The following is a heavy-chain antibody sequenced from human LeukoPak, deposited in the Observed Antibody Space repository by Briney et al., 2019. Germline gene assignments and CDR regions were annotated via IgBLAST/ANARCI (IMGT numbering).Heavy chain of an antibody. Sequence: PGGSLRLSCAASGFTFSSYSMNWVRQAPGKGLEWVSYISGSSGTIYYADSVKGRFTISRDNAKNSLYLQMNSLRDEDTAVYYCARRMAAAGTTTFDCWGQGTLVTVSS. CDR2: ISGSSGTI. CDR3: ARRMAAAGTTTFDC. CDR1: GFTFSSYS. V-gene: IGHV3-48*02. D-gene: IGHD6-13*01. J-gene: IGHJ4*02.